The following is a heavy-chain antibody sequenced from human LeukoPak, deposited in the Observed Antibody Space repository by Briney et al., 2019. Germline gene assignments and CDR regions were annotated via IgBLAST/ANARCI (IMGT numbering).Heavy chain of an antibody. J-gene: IGHJ5*02. CDR3: ARVYTGGSGWYHNWFDP. CDR1: GYTFTSYG. D-gene: IGHD6-19*01. Sequence: ASVKVSCKASGYTFTSYGISWVRQAPGQGLEWMGWISTYNGNTNYAQKLQGRVTMTTDTSTSTAYMELRSLRSDDTAVYYCARVYTGGSGWYHNWFDPGGQGTLVTVSA. CDR2: ISTYNGNT. V-gene: IGHV1-18*01.